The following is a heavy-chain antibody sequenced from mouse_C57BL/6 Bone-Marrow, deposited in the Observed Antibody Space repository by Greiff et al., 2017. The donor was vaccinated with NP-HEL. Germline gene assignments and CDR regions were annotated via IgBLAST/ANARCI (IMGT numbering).Heavy chain of an antibody. CDR2: IYPGNSDT. CDR3: TRLELGQGD. J-gene: IGHJ2*01. Sequence: EVQLQQSGTVLARPGASVKMSCKTSGYTFTSYWMHWVKQRPGQGLEWIGAIYPGNSDTSYNQKFKGKATLTAVTSASTAYMELSSLTNEDSAVYYCTRLELGQGDWGQGTTLTVSS. V-gene: IGHV1-5*01. CDR1: GYTFTSYW. D-gene: IGHD4-1*01.